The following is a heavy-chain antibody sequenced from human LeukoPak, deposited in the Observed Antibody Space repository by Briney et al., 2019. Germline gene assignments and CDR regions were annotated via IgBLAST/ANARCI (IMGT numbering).Heavy chain of an antibody. CDR1: GFTVSSNY. Sequence: GGSLRLSCAASGFTVSSNYMSWVRQAPGKGLEWVSVIYSGGSTYYADSVKGRFTISRDNSKNTLYLQMNSLRAKDMAVYYCARGGGLRPNAFDIWGQGTMVTVSS. J-gene: IGHJ3*02. D-gene: IGHD3-16*01. V-gene: IGHV3-53*01. CDR3: ARGGGLRPNAFDI. CDR2: IYSGGST.